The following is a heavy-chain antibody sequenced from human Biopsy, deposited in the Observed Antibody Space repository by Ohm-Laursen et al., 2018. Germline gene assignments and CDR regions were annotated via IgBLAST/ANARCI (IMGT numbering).Heavy chain of an antibody. V-gene: IGHV1-69*10. CDR2: IIAVSGLV. Sequence: SVKVSCKASGGTFSNYAISWVRQAPGEGLEWMGGIIAVSGLVNYAPKFQGRVSITADKSTTTAYMELSNLKSEDTAVYYRATPFQYYDSWGGYPPFDHWGQGTLVTVPS. CDR1: GGTFSNYA. D-gene: IGHD3-3*01. J-gene: IGHJ4*02. CDR3: ATPFQYYDSWGGYPPFDH.